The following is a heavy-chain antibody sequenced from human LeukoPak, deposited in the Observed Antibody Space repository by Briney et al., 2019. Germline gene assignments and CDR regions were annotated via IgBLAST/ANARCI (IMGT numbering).Heavy chain of an antibody. CDR3: ATSIV. CDR1: GFTFSSNW. D-gene: IGHD3-16*02. J-gene: IGHJ4*02. CDR2: INNDGSNT. Sequence: GGSLRLSCAASGFTFSSNWMHWVRQAPGRGLVWVSLINNDGSNTNYADSVKGRFTISRDNAKNTVSLKMHSLRAEDTAVYYCATSIVWGQGTLVTVSS. V-gene: IGHV3-74*01.